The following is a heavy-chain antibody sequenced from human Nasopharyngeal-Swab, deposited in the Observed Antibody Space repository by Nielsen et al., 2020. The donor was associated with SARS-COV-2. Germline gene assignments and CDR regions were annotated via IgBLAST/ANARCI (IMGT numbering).Heavy chain of an antibody. J-gene: IGHJ4*02. D-gene: IGHD2-2*01. CDR3: ARQGGPDIVVVPAAGGDY. CDR1: GYSFTSYW. CDR2: IYPGDSDT. Sequence: GESLKISCKGSGYSFTSYWIGWVRQMPGKGLEWMGIIYPGDSDTRYSPSFQGQVTISADKSISTAYLQWSGLKASDTAMYYCARQGGPDIVVVPAAGGDYWGQGTLVTVSS. V-gene: IGHV5-51*01.